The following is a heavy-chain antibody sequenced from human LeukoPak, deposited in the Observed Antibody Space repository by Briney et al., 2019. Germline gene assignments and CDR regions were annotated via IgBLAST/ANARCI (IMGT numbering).Heavy chain of an antibody. J-gene: IGHJ4*02. D-gene: IGHD1-26*01. V-gene: IGHV3-48*03. CDR1: GFTFSSYE. Sequence: GGSLRLSCAASGFTFSSYEMNWVRQAPGKGLEWVSYISSSGSTIYYADSVKGRFTISRDNAKNSLYLQMNSLRAEDTAVYYCARVYSGSDYFDYWGQGTLVTVSS. CDR2: ISSSGSTI. CDR3: ARVYSGSDYFDY.